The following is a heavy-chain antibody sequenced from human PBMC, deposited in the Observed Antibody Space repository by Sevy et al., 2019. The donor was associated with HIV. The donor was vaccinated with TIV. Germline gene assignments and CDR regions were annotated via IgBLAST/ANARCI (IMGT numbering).Heavy chain of an antibody. CDR2: VNAGNGNT. D-gene: IGHD1-26*01. CDR1: GYTFTSYA. V-gene: IGHV1-3*01. Sequence: ASVKVSYKASGYTFTSYAMHWVRQAPGQRLEWMGWVNAGNGNTKYSQKFQGRVTITRDTSASTAYMELSSLRSEDTAVYYSARGPVGATFLFDYWGQGTLVTVSS. J-gene: IGHJ4*02. CDR3: ARGPVGATFLFDY.